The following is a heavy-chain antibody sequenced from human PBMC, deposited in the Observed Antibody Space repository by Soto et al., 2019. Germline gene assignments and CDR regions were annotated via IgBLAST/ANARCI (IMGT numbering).Heavy chain of an antibody. D-gene: IGHD5-12*01. V-gene: IGHV4-30-2*01. CDR3: ARGGESGYDPFDY. J-gene: IGHJ4*02. Sequence: SETLSLTCAVSGGSISSGGYSWSWIRQPPGKGLEWIGYIYHSGSTYYNPSLKSRVTISVDRSKNQFSLKLSSVTAADTAVYYCARGGESGYDPFDYWGQGTLVTVSS. CDR2: IYHSGST. CDR1: GGSISSGGYS.